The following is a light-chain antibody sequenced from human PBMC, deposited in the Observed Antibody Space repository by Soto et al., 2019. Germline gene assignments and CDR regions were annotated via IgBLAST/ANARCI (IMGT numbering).Light chain of an antibody. Sequence: QSALTQPASVSGSPGQSITISCTGASSDFGRSYVSWYQQQHPGKAPKLIIYDVSNRPSGVSNRFSGSKFDNTASLTISGLQPEDESDYYCSSFSSNTLVFGGGTKLTVL. V-gene: IGLV2-14*03. CDR2: DVS. CDR3: SSFSSNTLV. J-gene: IGLJ2*01. CDR1: SSDFGRSY.